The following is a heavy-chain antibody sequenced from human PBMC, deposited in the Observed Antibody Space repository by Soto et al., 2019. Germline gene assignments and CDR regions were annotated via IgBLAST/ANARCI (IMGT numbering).Heavy chain of an antibody. CDR3: ARDGTYYDFWSGQFGY. V-gene: IGHV3-33*01. D-gene: IGHD3-3*01. CDR1: GFTFSSYG. CDR2: IWYDGSNK. Sequence: QVQLVESGGGVVQPGRSLRLSCAASGFTFSSYGMHWVRQAPGKGLEWVAVIWYDGSNKYYADSVKGRFTISRDNSKNTLYLQMNSLRAEDTAVYYCARDGTYYDFWSGQFGYWGQGTLVTVSS. J-gene: IGHJ4*02.